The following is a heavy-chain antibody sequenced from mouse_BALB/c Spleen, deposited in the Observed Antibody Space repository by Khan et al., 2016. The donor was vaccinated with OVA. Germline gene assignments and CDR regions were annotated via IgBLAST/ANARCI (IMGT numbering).Heavy chain of an antibody. Sequence: VQLRQSGAELVRPGASVKLSCKTSGYIFTSYWIHWVKQRSGQGLEWIARIYPGTDNSYYNEKFKDKATLTADKSSSTAYMQLSSLKSEDSDVXVCAREEALYHFDHWGQGTTLTVSS. CDR2: IYPGTDNS. CDR3: AREEALYHFDH. D-gene: IGHD3-2*02. J-gene: IGHJ2*01. V-gene: IGHV1S132*01. CDR1: GYIFTSYW.